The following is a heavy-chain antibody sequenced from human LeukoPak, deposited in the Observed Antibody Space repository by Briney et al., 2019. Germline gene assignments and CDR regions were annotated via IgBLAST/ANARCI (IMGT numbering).Heavy chain of an antibody. CDR1: GFTVSTYY. CDR3: ARVGDHFHWNLDL. Sequence: GGSLRLSCAASGFTVSTYYMNWVRQTPGKGLEWVSIIYSGGTTYYADSVKGRFTISRDTSKNTLSLQMSSLRAEDTAVYFCARVGDHFHWNLDLWGRGTLVTVSS. CDR2: IYSGGTT. J-gene: IGHJ2*01. D-gene: IGHD3-3*02. V-gene: IGHV3-53*01.